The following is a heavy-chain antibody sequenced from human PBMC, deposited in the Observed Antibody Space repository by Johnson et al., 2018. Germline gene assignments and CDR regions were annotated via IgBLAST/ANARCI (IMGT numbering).Heavy chain of an antibody. J-gene: IGHJ6*02. V-gene: IGHV3-33*01. CDR1: GFVFSGFA. CDR2: IWYDGRQK. CDR3: AREGNCDHGMDV. Sequence: QVQLVQSGGGVVQPGRSLRLSCAASGFVFSGFAMHWVRQPPGKGLEWVAIIWYDGRQKYYADFVKGRLTNSRDNSKNIVYLEMSSLRVDDTAVYFCAREGNCDHGMDVWGQVTTVSVSS. D-gene: IGHD1-1*01.